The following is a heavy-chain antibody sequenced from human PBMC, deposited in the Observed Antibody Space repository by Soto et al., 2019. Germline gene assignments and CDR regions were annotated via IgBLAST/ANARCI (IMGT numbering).Heavy chain of an antibody. CDR1: GFTFSSYW. J-gene: IGHJ4*02. Sequence: EMHLVESGGGLVQPGGSLKLSCAASGFTFSSYWTHWVRQAPGKGLVWVARINSDGSSTDYADSVRGRITISRDNAKNTLYLQMNNLRVEDTAVYYCAILFWAGADYWGQGTLVTVSS. CDR2: INSDGSST. CDR3: AILFWAGADY. D-gene: IGHD2-8*02. V-gene: IGHV3-74*01.